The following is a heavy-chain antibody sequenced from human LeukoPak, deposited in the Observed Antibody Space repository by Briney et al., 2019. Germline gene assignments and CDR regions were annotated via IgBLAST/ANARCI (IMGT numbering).Heavy chain of an antibody. D-gene: IGHD3-10*01. CDR1: GFPFSPYA. Sequence: GGSLRLSCAASGFPFSPYAMHWVRQAPDQGLEWVAVISYDGTNKYYADSVKGRFTISRDNSKNTLYLQMNSLRAEDTAVYFCARDYGSGSYPRIYFDYWGQGTLVTVSS. CDR3: ARDYGSGSYPRIYFDY. V-gene: IGHV3-30*04. CDR2: ISYDGTNK. J-gene: IGHJ4*02.